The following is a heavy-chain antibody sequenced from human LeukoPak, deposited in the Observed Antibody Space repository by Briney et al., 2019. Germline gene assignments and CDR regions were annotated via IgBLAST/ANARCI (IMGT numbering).Heavy chain of an antibody. J-gene: IGHJ4*02. CDR2: INAGNGNT. CDR1: GYTFTSYA. Sequence: ASVKVSCTASGYTFTSYAMHWVRQAPGQRLEWMGWINAGNGNTKYSQKFQGRVTITRDTSASTAYMELSSLRSEDTAVYYCARGSGWYWGRSYYFDYWGRGTLVTVSS. V-gene: IGHV1-3*01. CDR3: ARGSGWYWGRSYYFDY. D-gene: IGHD6-13*01.